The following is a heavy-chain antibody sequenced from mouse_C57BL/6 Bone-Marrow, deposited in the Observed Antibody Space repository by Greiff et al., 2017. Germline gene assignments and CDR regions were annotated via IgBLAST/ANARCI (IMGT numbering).Heavy chain of an antibody. CDR1: GFSLTSYA. CDR3: AREVHYYGSSYPPYAMDY. D-gene: IGHD1-1*01. CDR2: IWTGGGT. J-gene: IGHJ4*01. Sequence: QVQLKESGPGLVAPSQSLSITCTVSGFSLTSYAISWVRQPPGKGLEWLGVIWTGGGTNYNSALKSRLSISKDNSKSQDFLKMNSLQTDDTARYYCAREVHYYGSSYPPYAMDYWGQGTSVTVSS. V-gene: IGHV2-9-1*01.